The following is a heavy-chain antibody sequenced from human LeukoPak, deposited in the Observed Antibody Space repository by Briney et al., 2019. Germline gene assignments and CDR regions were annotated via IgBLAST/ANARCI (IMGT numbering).Heavy chain of an antibody. CDR3: AKGGDSSGWYTVYYYYYYMDV. J-gene: IGHJ6*03. CDR2: ISGSGGST. CDR1: GFTFSSYW. V-gene: IGHV3-23*01. Sequence: PGGSLRLSCAASGFTFSSYWMHWVRQAPGKGLEWVSAISGSGGSTYYADSVKGRFTISRDNSKNTLYLQMNSLRAEDTAVYYCAKGGDSSGWYTVYYYYYYMDVWGKGTTVTVSS. D-gene: IGHD6-19*01.